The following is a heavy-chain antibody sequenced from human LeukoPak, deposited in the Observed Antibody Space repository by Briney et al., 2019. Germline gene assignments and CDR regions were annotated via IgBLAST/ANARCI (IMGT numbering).Heavy chain of an antibody. V-gene: IGHV1-3*01. J-gene: IGHJ4*02. CDR2: INAGNGNT. CDR3: ARDRDYDILTGFDY. D-gene: IGHD3-9*01. CDR1: GYTFTSYA. Sequence: ASVKVSCKASGYTFTSYAMHWVRQAPGQRLEWMGWINAGNGNTKYSQKFRGRVTITRDTSASTAYMELSSLRSEDTAVYYCARDRDYDILTGFDYWGQGTLVTVSS.